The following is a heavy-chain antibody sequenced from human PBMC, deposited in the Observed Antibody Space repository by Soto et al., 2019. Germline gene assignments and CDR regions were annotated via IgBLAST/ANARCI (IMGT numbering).Heavy chain of an antibody. CDR1: GFTFRTHD. V-gene: IGHV3-23*01. D-gene: IGHD5-12*01. J-gene: IGHJ4*02. Sequence: EVQLLESGGGLVQPGGSLRLSCVASGFTFRTHDMTWGRKATGKGLEWVSVISASGDKTYYADSVKGRFTISRDNSKNTLFLELNSLRAEYTAVYSCAKGGWLHDWGQGFQVTVSS. CDR2: ISASGDKT. CDR3: AKGGWLHD.